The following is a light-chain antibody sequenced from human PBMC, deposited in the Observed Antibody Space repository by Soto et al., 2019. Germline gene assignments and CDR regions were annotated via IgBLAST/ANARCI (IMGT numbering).Light chain of an antibody. CDR1: QSLVYSDGNTY. CDR2: DIS. CDR3: QQYNNWPS. Sequence: DVVMTQSPLSLPVTLGQPASISCRSSQSLVYSDGNTYLNWYQQRPGQAPRLLIYDISNRATGVPARFSGSGSETEFTLTIRSLQSEDFAVYFCQQYNNWPSFGQGTRLENK. J-gene: IGKJ5*01. V-gene: IGKV2-30*01.